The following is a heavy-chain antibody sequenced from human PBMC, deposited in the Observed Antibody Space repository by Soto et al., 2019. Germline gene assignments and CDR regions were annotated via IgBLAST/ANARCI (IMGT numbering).Heavy chain of an antibody. CDR3: ARAEGVPILAARHTGYYYMYV. Sequence: PGGSLRLSCAASGFTFSSYSMNWVRQAPGKGLEWVSSISSSSSYIYYADSVKGRFTISRDNAKNSLYLQMNSLRAEDTAVYYCARAEGVPILAARHTGYYYMYVWGKGTTVTVSS. J-gene: IGHJ6*03. CDR2: ISSSSSYI. V-gene: IGHV3-21*01. CDR1: GFTFSSYS. D-gene: IGHD6-13*01.